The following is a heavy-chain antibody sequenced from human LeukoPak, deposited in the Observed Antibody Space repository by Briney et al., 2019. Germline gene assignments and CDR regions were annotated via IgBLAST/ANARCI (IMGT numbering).Heavy chain of an antibody. V-gene: IGHV3-53*01. D-gene: IGHD6-13*01. CDR1: GFTVSSNY. CDR2: TYSGGST. J-gene: IGHJ4*02. CDR3: ASWGVIAGGFDY. Sequence: GGSLRLSCAASGFTVSSNYMSWVRQAPGKGLEWVSVTYSGGSTYYADSVKGRFTISRDNSKNTLYLQMNSLRAEDTAVYYCASWGVIAGGFDYWGQGTLVTVSS.